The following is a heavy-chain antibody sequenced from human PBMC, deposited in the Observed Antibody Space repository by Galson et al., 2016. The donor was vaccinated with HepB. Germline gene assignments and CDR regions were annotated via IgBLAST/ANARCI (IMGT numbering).Heavy chain of an antibody. CDR1: GFSFNNYA. V-gene: IGHV3-23*01. Sequence: SLRLSCAASGFSFNNYAMNWVRQAPGKGLEWVSVIAASGGGANYAGSVKGRFTISRDNSKNTLYLQMNALTAEDSAVYYCAKPGVFNLGPFDSWGQGTLVTVSS. J-gene: IGHJ4*02. D-gene: IGHD2-8*01. CDR3: AKPGVFNLGPFDS. CDR2: IAASGGGA.